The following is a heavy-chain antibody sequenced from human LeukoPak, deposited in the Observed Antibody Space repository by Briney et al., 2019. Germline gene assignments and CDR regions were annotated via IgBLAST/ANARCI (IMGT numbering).Heavy chain of an antibody. Sequence: SETLSLTCAVSGGSISRNYWSWIRQPAGKGLEWIGRIYISGNTNYNPSLKSRVTMSLDTAANQFYLQLNSVTAADTAVYYCVTDGGNSEITWGQGTLVTVSS. CDR3: VTDGGNSEIT. CDR2: IYISGNT. V-gene: IGHV4-4*07. D-gene: IGHD4-23*01. CDR1: GGSISRNY. J-gene: IGHJ5*02.